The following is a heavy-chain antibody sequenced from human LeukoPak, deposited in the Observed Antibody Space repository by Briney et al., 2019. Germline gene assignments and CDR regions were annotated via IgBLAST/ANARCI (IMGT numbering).Heavy chain of an antibody. D-gene: IGHD3-9*01. Sequence: GGSLRLSCAASGFTFSSYAMHWVRQAPGKGLEWVAVISYDGSNKYYADSVKGRFTISRDNSKNTLYLQMNSLRAEDTAVYYCARDQGRLLRYANFDYWGPGTLVTVSS. CDR1: GFTFSSYA. CDR3: ARDQGRLLRYANFDY. V-gene: IGHV3-30-3*01. CDR2: ISYDGSNK. J-gene: IGHJ4*02.